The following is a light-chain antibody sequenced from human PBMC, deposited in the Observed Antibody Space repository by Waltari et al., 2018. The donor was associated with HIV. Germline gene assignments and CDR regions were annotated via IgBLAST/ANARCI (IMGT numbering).Light chain of an antibody. CDR2: TAS. CDR3: QKYNSYSRA. Sequence: DIQLTQSPSTLSASVRYRVTITCRASQSISNWLAWYQQTPGKDPKLLIYTASNLESGVPSRFSGSGAGTECTLTISSLQPDDFATYYCQKYNSYSRAFGQGTKVEIK. CDR1: QSISNW. V-gene: IGKV1-5*03. J-gene: IGKJ1*01.